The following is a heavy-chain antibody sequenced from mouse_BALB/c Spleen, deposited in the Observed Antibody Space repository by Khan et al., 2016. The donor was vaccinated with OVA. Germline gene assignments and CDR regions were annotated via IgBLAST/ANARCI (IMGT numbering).Heavy chain of an antibody. CDR3: AKIFYGNSYAMDY. J-gene: IGHJ4*01. V-gene: IGHV1-77*01. Sequence: QVQLQQSGPELVKPGASVKMSCKASGYTFTDYDIRWVKQRTGQGLEWIGEIYPGSGSTFYNEKFKGKATLTVDKSSNTAYMQLSSLTSEDSAVYFCAKIFYGNSYAMDYWGQGTAVTVSS. CDR2: IYPGSGST. D-gene: IGHD2-1*01. CDR1: GYTFTDYD.